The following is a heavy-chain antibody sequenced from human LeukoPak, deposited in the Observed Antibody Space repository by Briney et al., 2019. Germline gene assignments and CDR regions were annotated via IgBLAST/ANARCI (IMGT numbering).Heavy chain of an antibody. CDR2: ISWNSGSI. J-gene: IGHJ4*02. V-gene: IGHV3-9*01. Sequence: PGGSLRLSCAASGFTFSSYAMHWVRQAPGKGLEWVSGISWNSGSIGYADSVKGRFTISRDNAENSLYLQMNSLRAEDTALYYCAKGSDDILTGYPMDYWGQGTLVTVSS. CDR1: GFTFSSYA. CDR3: AKGSDDILTGYPMDY. D-gene: IGHD3-9*01.